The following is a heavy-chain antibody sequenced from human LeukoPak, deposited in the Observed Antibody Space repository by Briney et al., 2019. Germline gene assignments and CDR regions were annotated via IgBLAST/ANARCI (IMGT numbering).Heavy chain of an antibody. V-gene: IGHV3-30*18. CDR2: ISYDGSNK. CDR1: GFTFSSYG. Sequence: WGSLRLSCAASGFTFSSYGKHWVRQAPGQGQDRVAVISYDGSNKCYADYVKGRFTISRDNSKNTLYLQMISLRAEDTAVYYGANLWGSRNDDTYAFDIWGQGTMVTVSS. J-gene: IGHJ3*02. D-gene: IGHD1-1*01. CDR3: ANLWGSRNDDTYAFDI.